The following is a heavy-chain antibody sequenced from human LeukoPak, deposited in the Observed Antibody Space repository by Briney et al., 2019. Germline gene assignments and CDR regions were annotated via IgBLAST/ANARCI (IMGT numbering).Heavy chain of an antibody. J-gene: IGHJ6*03. D-gene: IGHD5-18*01. V-gene: IGHV5-51*01. CDR1: GYSIINYL. Sequence: GESLKISWKGSGYSIINYLIGWVRQMPGKVLGWMGIIYPGDSDTRSSPSFQGQVTISADKSISTAYLQWSSLKASDTAMYYCARLSGYRYELYYMDVWGKGTTVIVSS. CDR3: ARLSGYRYELYYMDV. CDR2: IYPGDSDT.